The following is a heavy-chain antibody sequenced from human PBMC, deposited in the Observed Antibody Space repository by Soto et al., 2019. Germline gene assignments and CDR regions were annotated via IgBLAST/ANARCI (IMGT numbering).Heavy chain of an antibody. J-gene: IGHJ6*02. CDR3: ARVRPTDYVGNYNNGMDV. CDR1: GGTLSNYA. Sequence: QVQLVQSGAEVKKPGSSVKVSCKASGGTLSNYAFTWVRQAPVQGLEWMGGIIPIFNTANYAQKFQGRVTITADESTSTAYMEVNSLRSEDTAVYYCARVRPTDYVGNYNNGMDVWGQGTTVTVSS. D-gene: IGHD4-17*01. V-gene: IGHV1-69*01. CDR2: IIPIFNTA.